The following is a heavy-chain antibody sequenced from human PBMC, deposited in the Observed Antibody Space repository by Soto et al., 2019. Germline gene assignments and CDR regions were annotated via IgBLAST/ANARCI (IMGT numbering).Heavy chain of an antibody. CDR2: ISSSSSYI. CDR1: GFTFSSYS. CDR3: ARDLSLDGDYSTYYFDY. J-gene: IGHJ4*02. Sequence: GGSLRLSCAASGFTFSSYSMNWVRQAPGKGLEWVSSISSSSSYIYYADSVKGRFTISRDNAKNSLYLQMNSLRAEDTAVYYCARDLSLDGDYSTYYFDYWGQGTLVTVSS. D-gene: IGHD4-17*01. V-gene: IGHV3-21*01.